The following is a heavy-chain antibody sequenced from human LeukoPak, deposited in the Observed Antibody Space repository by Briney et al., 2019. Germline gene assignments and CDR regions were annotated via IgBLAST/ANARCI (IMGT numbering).Heavy chain of an antibody. V-gene: IGHV3-33*06. Sequence: GGSLRLSCAASGSTFSSYGMHWVRQAPGKGLEWVAVIWYDGSNKYYADSVKGRFTISRDNSKNTLYLQMNSLRAEDTAVYYCAKDRGYSYGFFDYWGQGTLVTASS. CDR3: AKDRGYSYGFFDY. CDR2: IWYDGSNK. CDR1: GSTFSSYG. J-gene: IGHJ4*02. D-gene: IGHD5-18*01.